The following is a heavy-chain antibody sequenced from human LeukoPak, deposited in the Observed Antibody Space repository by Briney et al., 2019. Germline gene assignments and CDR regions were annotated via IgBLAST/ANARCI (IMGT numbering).Heavy chain of an antibody. CDR1: GYTFTSYG. D-gene: IGHD3-10*01. J-gene: IGHJ6*03. Sequence: GASVKVSCKASGYTFTSYGISWVRQAPGQGLEWMGWISAYNGNTNYAQKLQGRVTMTTDTSTSTVYMELSSLRSEDTAVYYCARGPRITLIRGGQWYFYMDVWGKGTTVTISS. CDR3: ARGPRITLIRGGQWYFYMDV. V-gene: IGHV1-18*01. CDR2: ISAYNGNT.